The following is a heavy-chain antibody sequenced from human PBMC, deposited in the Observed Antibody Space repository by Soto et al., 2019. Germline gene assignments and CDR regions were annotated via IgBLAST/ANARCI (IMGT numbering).Heavy chain of an antibody. CDR3: ARFRWDGYYNF. Sequence: QVQLVESGGGLVKPGGSLRLSCAASGFTLSDYYMTWIRQAPGKGLEWVSDISIRGTTIHYADSVSGRFTISRDNAKNSLWLQMNTLRAEDTAVYYWARFRWDGYYNFWGQGTLVTVSA. D-gene: IGHD3-9*01. V-gene: IGHV3-11*01. CDR2: ISIRGTTI. J-gene: IGHJ4*02. CDR1: GFTLSDYY.